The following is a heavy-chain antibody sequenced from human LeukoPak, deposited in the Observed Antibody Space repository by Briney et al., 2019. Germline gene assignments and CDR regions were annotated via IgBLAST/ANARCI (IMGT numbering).Heavy chain of an antibody. V-gene: IGHV1-46*01. D-gene: IGHD7-27*01. CDR3: GRVWGSSDAFDI. CDR1: GYTFTSYY. Sequence: GASVKVSCKASGYTFTSYYMHWVRQAPGQGLEWMGIINPSGGSTSYAQKFQGRVTMTRDASTSTVYMELSSLRSEDTAVYYCGRVWGSSDAFDIWGQGTMVTVSS. CDR2: INPSGGST. J-gene: IGHJ3*02.